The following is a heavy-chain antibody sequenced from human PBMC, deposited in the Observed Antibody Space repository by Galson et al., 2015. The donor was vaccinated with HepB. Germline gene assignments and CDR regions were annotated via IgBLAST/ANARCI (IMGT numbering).Heavy chain of an antibody. CDR3: ARGFLLGIRHLDWSNFDY. CDR2: INVGNGNT. V-gene: IGHV1-3*01. CDR1: GYTFNSYA. D-gene: IGHD3-9*01. Sequence: SVKVSCKASGYTFNSYAMYWVRQAPGQRLEWMGWINVGNGNTKYSHKFQGRVTLSRDILASTAYMELSSLRSEDSAVYYCARGFLLGIRHLDWSNFDYWGQGTLVTVSS. J-gene: IGHJ4*02.